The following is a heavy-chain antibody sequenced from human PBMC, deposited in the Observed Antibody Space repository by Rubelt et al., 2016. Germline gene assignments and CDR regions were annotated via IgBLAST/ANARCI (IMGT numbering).Heavy chain of an antibody. CDR1: GGSFSGYY. J-gene: IGHJ4*02. Sequence: QVQLQQWGAGLLKPSETLSLTCAVFGGSFSGYYWSWIRQPPGKGLEWIGEINHSGTTNYNPSLKSRVTISVDTSKNQFSLGLTSVTAADTAVYYCARGLYATRMASWGQGTLVTVSS. V-gene: IGHV4-34*02. CDR2: INHSGTT. D-gene: IGHD3-16*01. CDR3: ARGLYATRMAS.